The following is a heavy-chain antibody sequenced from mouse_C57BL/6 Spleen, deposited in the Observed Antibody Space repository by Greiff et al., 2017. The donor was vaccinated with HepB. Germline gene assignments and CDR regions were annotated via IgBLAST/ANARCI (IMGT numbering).Heavy chain of an antibody. Sequence: QVQLQQPGAELVKPGASVKMSCKASGYTFTSYWITWVKQRPGQGLEWIGDIYPGSGSTNYNEKFKSKATLTVDTSSSTAYMQLSSLTSEDSAVYCWARDYYYGSSSFAYWGQGTLVTVSA. D-gene: IGHD1-1*01. J-gene: IGHJ3*01. CDR3: ARDYYYGSSSFAY. CDR2: IYPGSGST. V-gene: IGHV1-55*01. CDR1: GYTFTSYW.